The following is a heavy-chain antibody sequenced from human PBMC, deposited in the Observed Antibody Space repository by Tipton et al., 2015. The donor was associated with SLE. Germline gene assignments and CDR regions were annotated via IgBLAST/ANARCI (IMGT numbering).Heavy chain of an antibody. CDR3: ARKGDCSSTSCLAWFDP. V-gene: IGHV4-39*06. CDR1: GGSISSSSYY. D-gene: IGHD2-2*01. J-gene: IGHJ5*02. Sequence: TLSLTCTVSGGSISSSSYYWGWIRQPPGQGLEWNGRICYSGSTYYNPSLKSRVTISVDTSKNQFTLKLSSVTAADPAVCYCARKGDCSSTSCLAWFDPWGQGTLGTVSP. CDR2: ICYSGST.